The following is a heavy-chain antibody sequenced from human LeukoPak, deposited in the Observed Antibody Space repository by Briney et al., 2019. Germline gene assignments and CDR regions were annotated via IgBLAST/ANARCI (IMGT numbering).Heavy chain of an antibody. D-gene: IGHD3-22*01. CDR1: GFTFSSYW. J-gene: IGHJ4*02. CDR3: AREDYYDSSGYYYFDY. CDR2: INQDGSEK. V-gene: IGHV3-7*01. Sequence: AGSLRLSCAASGFTFSSYWMSWVRRAPGKGLEWLANINQDGSEKYYVDSVKGRFTISRDNAKNSLYLQMNSLRAEDTAVYYCAREDYYDSSGYYYFDYWGQGTLVTVSS.